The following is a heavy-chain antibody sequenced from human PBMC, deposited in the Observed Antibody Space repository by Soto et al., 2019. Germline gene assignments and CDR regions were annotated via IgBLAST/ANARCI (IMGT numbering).Heavy chain of an antibody. CDR2: IYSGGST. V-gene: IGHV3-66*01. CDR1: GFTVSSNY. J-gene: IGHJ4*02. CDR3: ATIKLRYFDWL. D-gene: IGHD3-9*01. Sequence: GGSLRLSCAASGFTVSSNYMSWGRQAPGKGLEWVSVIYSGGSTYYADSVKGRFTISRDNSKNTLYLQMNSLRAEDTAVYYCATIKLRYFDWLWGQGTLVTVSS.